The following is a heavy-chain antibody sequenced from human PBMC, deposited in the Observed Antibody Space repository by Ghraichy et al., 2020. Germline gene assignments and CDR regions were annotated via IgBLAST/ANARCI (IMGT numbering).Heavy chain of an antibody. CDR2: VYTSGTT. CDR3: ARASYYYDSSDSRAEAFDI. CDR1: GGSISSYY. Sequence: SETLSLTCTVSGGSISSYYWSWIRQSAGKGLEWIGRVYTSGTTNYNPSLKSRVIMSVSLSKNQFSLRLSSVTAADTAVYYCARASYYYDSSDSRAEAFDIWGQGQRSPSPQ. J-gene: IGHJ3*02. D-gene: IGHD3-22*01. V-gene: IGHV4-4*07.